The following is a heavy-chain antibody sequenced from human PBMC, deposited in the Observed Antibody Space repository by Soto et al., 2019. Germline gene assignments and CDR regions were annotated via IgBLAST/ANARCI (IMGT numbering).Heavy chain of an antibody. J-gene: IGHJ4*02. V-gene: IGHV3-30-3*01. CDR2: ISYDGSNK. CDR1: GFTFSSYA. CDR3: ARVLAARSGYFDY. Sequence: QVQLVESGGGVVQPGRSLRLSCAASGFTFSSYAMHWVRQAPGKGLEWVAVISYDGSNKYYADSVKGRFTISRDNSKNTLYLQMNSLRAEDTAVYYCARVLAARSGYFDYWGQGTLVTVSS. D-gene: IGHD6-6*01.